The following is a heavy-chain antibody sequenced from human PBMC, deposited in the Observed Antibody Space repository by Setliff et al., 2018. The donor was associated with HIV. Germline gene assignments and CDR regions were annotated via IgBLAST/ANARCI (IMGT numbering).Heavy chain of an antibody. CDR2: IYYSGST. J-gene: IGHJ5*02. CDR3: ARASKTEIAVAGTWFDP. V-gene: IGHV4-59*01. Sequence: SETLSLTCTVSGGSISSYYWSWIRQPPGKGREWIGYIYYSGSTNYNPSLKSRVTISVDTSKNQFSLKLSSVTAADTAVYYCARASKTEIAVAGTWFDPWGQGTLVTVSS. CDR1: GGSISSYY. D-gene: IGHD6-19*01.